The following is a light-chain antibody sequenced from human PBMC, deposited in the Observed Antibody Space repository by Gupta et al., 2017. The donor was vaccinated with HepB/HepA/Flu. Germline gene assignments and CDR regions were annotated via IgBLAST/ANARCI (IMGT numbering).Light chain of an antibody. V-gene: IGLV3-25*03. CDR3: QSADSSGTLGVV. CDR1: ALPKQY. Sequence: SYELTQPPSVSVSPGQTARITCSGDALPKQYAYWYQQKPGQAPVLVIYKDSERPSGIPERFSGSSSGTTVTLTISGVQAEDEADYYCQSADSSGTLGVVFGGGTKLTV. J-gene: IGLJ2*01. CDR2: KDS.